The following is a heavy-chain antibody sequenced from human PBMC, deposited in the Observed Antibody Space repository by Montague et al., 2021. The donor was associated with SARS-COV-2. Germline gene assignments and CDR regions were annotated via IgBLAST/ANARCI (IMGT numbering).Heavy chain of an antibody. D-gene: IGHD2-15*01. V-gene: IGHV4-59*01. J-gene: IGHJ5*02. CDR3: ARGHDCIGGSCWWEYWFDP. Sequence: SETLSLTCTISGASITGSYWSCIRLHSSNGLEWIGFIYYSGSTNYNPSLKSRVTISVDTSKNQFSLKLSSVTAADTAVYYCARGHDCIGGSCWWEYWFDPWGQGTLVTVSS. CDR1: GASITGSY. CDR2: IYYSGST.